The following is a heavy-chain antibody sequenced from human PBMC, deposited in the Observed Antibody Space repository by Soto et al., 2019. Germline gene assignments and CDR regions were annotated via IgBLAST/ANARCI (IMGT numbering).Heavy chain of an antibody. J-gene: IGHJ6*02. D-gene: IGHD6-13*01. CDR1: GGSISSSSYY. V-gene: IGHV4-39*01. Sequence: SETLSLTCTVSGGSISSSSYYWGWIRQPPGKGLEWIGSIYYSGSTYYNPSLKSRVTISVDTSKNQFSLKLSSVTAADTAVYYCARHGAAAGIPPGYYGRDVWGQGTTVT. CDR2: IYYSGST. CDR3: ARHGAAAGIPPGYYGRDV.